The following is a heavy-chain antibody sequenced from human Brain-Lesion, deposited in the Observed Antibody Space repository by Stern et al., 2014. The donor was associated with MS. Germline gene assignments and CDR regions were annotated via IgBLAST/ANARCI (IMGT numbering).Heavy chain of an antibody. CDR2: INGRGGPT. Sequence: EVQLEESGGGLVQPGGSLRLSCAASGFSFSTYAMSWVRQTPGKGLQWVSVINGRGGPTYYADSVKGRFTISRDNSKNTLYLQMDSLRADDTAVYYCAKWPHHIAVAGTRYFQHWGQGTLVTVSS. J-gene: IGHJ1*01. CDR1: GFSFSTYA. D-gene: IGHD6-19*01. V-gene: IGHV3-23*04. CDR3: AKWPHHIAVAGTRYFQH.